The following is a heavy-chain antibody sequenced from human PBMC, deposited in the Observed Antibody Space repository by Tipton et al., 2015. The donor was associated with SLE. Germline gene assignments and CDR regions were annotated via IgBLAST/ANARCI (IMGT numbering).Heavy chain of an antibody. Sequence: QLVQSGAEVKEPGESLKISCQVSGYTFSTYWIAWVRQVPGKGLEWMGIIYPGDSDARYSPSFEGQVTISADKSLSAAYLQWTSLQASDTGIYYCARFTHGRLPDYWGQGSPVTVSS. CDR1: GYTFSTYW. D-gene: IGHD2-15*01. CDR2: IYPGDSDA. V-gene: IGHV5-51*03. J-gene: IGHJ4*02. CDR3: ARFTHGRLPDY.